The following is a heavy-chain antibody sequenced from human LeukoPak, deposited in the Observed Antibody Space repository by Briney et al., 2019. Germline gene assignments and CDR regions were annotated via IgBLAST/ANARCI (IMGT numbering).Heavy chain of an antibody. CDR1: GGSISNSIYY. CDR2: IFYSGST. V-gene: IGHV4-39*01. Sequence: LETLSLTCTVSGGSISNSIYYWGWIRQPPGKGLECIGNIFYSGSTYYNPSLQSRVTISVDTSKNQSSLKLSSVTAADTAVYYCARRPVAGHFDYWGQGTLVTVSS. J-gene: IGHJ4*02. CDR3: ARRPVAGHFDY. D-gene: IGHD6-19*01.